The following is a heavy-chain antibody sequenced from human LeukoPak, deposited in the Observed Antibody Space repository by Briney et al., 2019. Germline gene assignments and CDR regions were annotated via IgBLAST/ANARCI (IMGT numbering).Heavy chain of an antibody. CDR2: ISGSGGST. V-gene: IGHV3-23*01. CDR3: AKSRHGYTYGKFDY. J-gene: IGHJ4*02. D-gene: IGHD5-18*01. CDR1: GFTFSSYA. Sequence: GGSLRLSCAASGFTFSSYAMSWVRQVPGKGLEWVSAISGSGGSTYYADSVKGRFTISRDNSKNTLYLQMNSLRAEDTAVYYCAKSRHGYTYGKFDYWGQGTLVTVSS.